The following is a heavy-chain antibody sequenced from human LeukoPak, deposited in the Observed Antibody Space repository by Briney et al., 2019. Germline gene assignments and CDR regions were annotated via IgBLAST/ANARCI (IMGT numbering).Heavy chain of an antibody. V-gene: IGHV1-24*01. Sequence: ASVKVSCKVSGYTLTELSMHWVRQAPGKGLGWMGGFDPEDGETIYAQKFQGRVTMTEDTSTDTAYMELSSLRSEDTAVYYCATLQWLVRNWFDPWGQGTLVTVSS. J-gene: IGHJ5*02. CDR3: ATLQWLVRNWFDP. CDR2: FDPEDGET. CDR1: GYTLTELS. D-gene: IGHD6-19*01.